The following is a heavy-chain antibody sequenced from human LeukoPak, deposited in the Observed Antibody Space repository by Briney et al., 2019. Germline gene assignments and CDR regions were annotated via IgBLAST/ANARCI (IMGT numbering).Heavy chain of an antibody. D-gene: IGHD1-7*01. CDR3: ARGGVPGLVGTKVRRPWFDP. V-gene: IGHV4-4*02. CDR2: IYHSGST. Sequence: PSETLSLTCAVSGGSISSSNWWSWIRQPPGKGLEWIGEIYHSGSTNYNPSLKSRVTISVGKSKTQLSLKLNSVTAADTAVYYCARGGVPGLVGTKVRRPWFDPWGQGTLVTVSS. J-gene: IGHJ5*02. CDR1: GGSISSSNW.